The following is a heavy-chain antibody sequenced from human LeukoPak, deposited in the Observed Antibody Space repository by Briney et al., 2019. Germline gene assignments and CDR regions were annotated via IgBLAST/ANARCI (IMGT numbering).Heavy chain of an antibody. V-gene: IGHV4-59*12. CDR2: IYYSGST. Sequence: SETLSLTCTVSGGSISSYYWSWIRQPPGKRLEWIGYIYYSGSTYYNPSLKSRVTISVDTSKNQFSLKLSSVTAADTAVYYCAQGRLRDAFDIWGQGTMVTVSS. CDR1: GGSISSYY. D-gene: IGHD4-17*01. CDR3: AQGRLRDAFDI. J-gene: IGHJ3*02.